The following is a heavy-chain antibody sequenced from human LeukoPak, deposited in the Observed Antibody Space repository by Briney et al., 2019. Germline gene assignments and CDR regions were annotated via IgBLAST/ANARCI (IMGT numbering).Heavy chain of an antibody. V-gene: IGHV3-23*01. CDR1: GFTFSSYA. CDR3: AKDVVGSYYYFDY. CDR2: ISGSGGST. J-gene: IGHJ4*02. D-gene: IGHD1-26*01. Sequence: GGSLSLSCAASGFTFSSYAMSWVRQAPGKGLEWVSAISGSGGSTYYADSVKGRFTISRDNSKNTLYLQMNSLRAEDTAVYYCAKDVVGSYYYFDYWGQPTMVIDSS.